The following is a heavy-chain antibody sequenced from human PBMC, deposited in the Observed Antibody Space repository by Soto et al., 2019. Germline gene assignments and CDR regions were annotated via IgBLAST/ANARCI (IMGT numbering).Heavy chain of an antibody. V-gene: IGHV4-59*08. D-gene: IGHD2-2*03. CDR2: IYFSGNT. CDR3: ARHVGYCSITPCLPRFDP. Sequence: PSETLSLTCTVSGGSISSFYWSWIRQPPGKGLEWIGYIYFSGNTNYNPSLESRVTMSVDTSKSQFSLKLGSMTAADTAVYYCARHVGYCSITPCLPRFDPWGQGILVTVSS. CDR1: GGSISSFY. J-gene: IGHJ5*02.